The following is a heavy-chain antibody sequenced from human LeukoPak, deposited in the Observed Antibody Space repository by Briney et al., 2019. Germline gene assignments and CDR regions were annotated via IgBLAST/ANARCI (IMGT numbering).Heavy chain of an antibody. Sequence: ASVKVSCKASGYTFTSYGISWVRQAPGQGLEWMGWISAYNGNTNYALKLQGRVTMTTDTSTSTAYMELRSLRSDDTAVYYCARWMTYSSSWLSDSLDYWGQGTLVTVSS. J-gene: IGHJ4*02. CDR2: ISAYNGNT. D-gene: IGHD6-13*01. CDR1: GYTFTSYG. V-gene: IGHV1-18*01. CDR3: ARWMTYSSSWLSDSLDY.